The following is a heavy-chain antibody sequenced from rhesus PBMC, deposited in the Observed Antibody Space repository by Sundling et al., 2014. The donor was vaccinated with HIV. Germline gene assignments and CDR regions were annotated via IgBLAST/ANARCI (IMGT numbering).Heavy chain of an antibody. D-gene: IGHD3-40*01. Sequence: QVQLQESGPAVVKPSETLSLTCAVSGGSVNNYYWSWIRQPPGRGLEWIGRISGTVANTAYNPSLKSRVTISRDTSRNQFSLNLSSVTAADRAVYYCGIPHSSLDYWGQGFLVTVSS. CDR1: GGSVNNYY. CDR3: GIPHSSLDY. J-gene: IGHJ4*01. V-gene: IGHV4-173*01. CDR2: ISGTVANT.